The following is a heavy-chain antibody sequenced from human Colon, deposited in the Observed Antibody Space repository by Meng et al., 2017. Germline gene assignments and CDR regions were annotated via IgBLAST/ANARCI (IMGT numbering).Heavy chain of an antibody. CDR2: IGHSGFT. V-gene: IGHV4-39*01. Sequence: QPQLQESGPGLVKPSEALSLTCSVSGGSISTSGYYWGWIRQPPGKGLEWIGSIGHSGFTYYTPSLKSRVTVSIDTSRNQFSLWLTSVTAADTAVYYYVRSSGWVRTGFDPWGQGTLVTVSS. CDR3: VRSSGWVRTGFDP. CDR1: GGSISTSGYY. D-gene: IGHD6-19*01. J-gene: IGHJ5*02.